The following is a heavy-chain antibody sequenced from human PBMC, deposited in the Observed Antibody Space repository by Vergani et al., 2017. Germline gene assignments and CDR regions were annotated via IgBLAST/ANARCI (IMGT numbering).Heavy chain of an antibody. V-gene: IGHV1-69*01. Sequence: QVQLVQSGAEVKKPGSSVKVSCKASGRTFSSYDISWVRQAPGQGLEWMGGLIPIFGTANYAQKFQGRVTITADESTSTAYMELSSLRSEDTAVYYCARDLFTGTTDAFDIWGQGTMVTVSS. D-gene: IGHD1-7*01. CDR1: GRTFSSYD. CDR2: LIPIFGTA. CDR3: ARDLFTGTTDAFDI. J-gene: IGHJ3*02.